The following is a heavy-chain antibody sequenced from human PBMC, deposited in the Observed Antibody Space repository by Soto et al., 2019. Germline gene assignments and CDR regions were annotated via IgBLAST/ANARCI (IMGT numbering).Heavy chain of an antibody. CDR1: GGTFSSYA. CDR3: ARGRDGYSFYYSYYGMDV. Sequence: QVQLVQSGAEVKKPGSSVKVSCKASGGTFSSYAISWVRQAPGQGLEWMGGIIPIFGTANYAQKFQGRVTITADESTSTAYMELSSLRSEDTAVYYFARGRDGYSFYYSYYGMDVWGQGTTVTVSS. CDR2: IIPIFGTA. J-gene: IGHJ6*02. V-gene: IGHV1-69*12. D-gene: IGHD5-18*01.